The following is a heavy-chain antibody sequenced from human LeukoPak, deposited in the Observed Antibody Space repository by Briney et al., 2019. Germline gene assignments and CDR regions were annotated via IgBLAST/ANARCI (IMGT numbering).Heavy chain of an antibody. CDR3: ARVPVYGDFDY. V-gene: IGHV4-59*01. J-gene: IGHJ4*02. CDR2: IYYSGST. CDR1: GGSISSYY. D-gene: IGHD4-17*01. Sequence: SETLSLTCTVSGGSISSYYWSWIRQPPGKGLEWIGYIYYSGSTNYNPSLKSRVTISVDTSKNQFSLKLSSVTAADTAVYYCARVPVYGDFDYWGQGTLVTVSS.